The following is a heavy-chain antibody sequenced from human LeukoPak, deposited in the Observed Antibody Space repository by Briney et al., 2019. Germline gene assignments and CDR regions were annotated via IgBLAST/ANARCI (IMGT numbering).Heavy chain of an antibody. D-gene: IGHD3-10*01. CDR3: AREVSYGSVSYARYYYYTDV. J-gene: IGHJ6*03. CDR1: GASISSYY. Sequence: PSQTLSLACTVSGASISSYYWSWFRQPAGKGLEWFGCIYTMGSTNYNPTLKMRVTMAVDTSKNQFSLKLSPVTAAETAVYYCAREVSYGSVSYARYYYYTDVWGKGTTVTVSS. CDR2: IYTMGST. V-gene: IGHV4-4*07.